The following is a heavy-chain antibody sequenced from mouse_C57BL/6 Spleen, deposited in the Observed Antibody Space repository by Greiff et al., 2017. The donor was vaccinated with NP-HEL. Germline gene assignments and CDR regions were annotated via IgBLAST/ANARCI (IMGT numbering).Heavy chain of an antibody. D-gene: IGHD1-1*01. CDR1: GFTFSDYY. CDR3: ASGDYGSSYPYWYFDV. J-gene: IGHJ1*03. CDR2: INYDGSST. V-gene: IGHV5-16*01. Sequence: EVMLVESEGGLVQPGSSIKLSCTASGFTFSDYYMAWVRQVPEKGLEWVANINYDGSSTYYLDSLKSRFIISRDNAKNILYLQMSSLKSEDTATYYCASGDYGSSYPYWYFDVWGTGTTVTVSS.